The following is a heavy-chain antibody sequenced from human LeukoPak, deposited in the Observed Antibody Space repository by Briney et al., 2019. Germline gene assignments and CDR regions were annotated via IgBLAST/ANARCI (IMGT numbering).Heavy chain of an antibody. CDR2: FDPDDGET. Sequence: ASVKVSCKVSGYTLTDLSMHWVRQAPGKGLEWMGGFDPDDGETLYTQKFQGRVTMTEDTSTDTAYMDLSSLRSEDTAVYYCARAPYYGSGKYMDVWGKGTTVTVSS. CDR3: ARAPYYGSGKYMDV. J-gene: IGHJ6*03. D-gene: IGHD3-10*01. V-gene: IGHV1-24*01. CDR1: GYTLTDLS.